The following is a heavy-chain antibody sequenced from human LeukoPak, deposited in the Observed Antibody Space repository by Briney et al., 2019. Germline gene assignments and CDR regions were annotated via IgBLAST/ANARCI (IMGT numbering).Heavy chain of an antibody. V-gene: IGHV4-39*07. D-gene: IGHD3-10*02. J-gene: IGHJ4*02. CDR2: IYYSGST. CDR3: ARVFSNVRPDY. Sequence: SETLSLTCAVSGDSIRTASYHWDWFRQPPGKGLEWIGSIYYSGSTYYNPSPNSRVTIAVDTSKNQFSLKVNSVTAADTAVYYCARVFSNVRPDYWGQGTLVTVSS. CDR1: GDSIRTASYH.